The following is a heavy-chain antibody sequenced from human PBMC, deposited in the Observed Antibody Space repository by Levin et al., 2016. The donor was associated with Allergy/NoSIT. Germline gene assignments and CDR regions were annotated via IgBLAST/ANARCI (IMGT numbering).Heavy chain of an antibody. D-gene: IGHD3-10*01. J-gene: IGHJ3*02. V-gene: IGHV1-18*01. CDR3: ARDWYYYGSGSSDAFDI. Sequence: WVRQAPGQGLEWMGWISTYNGDTRYTQKFQGRVTMTTDTSTSTAYMELRSLRCDDTAVYYCARDWYYYGSGSSDAFDIWGQGTMVTVSS. CDR2: ISTYNGDT.